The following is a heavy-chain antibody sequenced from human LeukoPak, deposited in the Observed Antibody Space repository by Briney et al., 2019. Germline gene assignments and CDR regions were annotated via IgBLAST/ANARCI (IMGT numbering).Heavy chain of an antibody. D-gene: IGHD3-3*01. CDR1: GFTSDDYA. CDR3: ARSCRSGYYSGFDY. CDR2: ISWNSVGI. J-gene: IGHJ4*02. Sequence: SLRLSCAASGFTSDDYAMHSVPQAPGKGLERFPGISWNSVGIGYADSVKGRFTISRDNAKNSLYLQMNSLRAEDTALYYCARSCRSGYYSGFDYWGQGTLVTVSS. V-gene: IGHV3-9*02.